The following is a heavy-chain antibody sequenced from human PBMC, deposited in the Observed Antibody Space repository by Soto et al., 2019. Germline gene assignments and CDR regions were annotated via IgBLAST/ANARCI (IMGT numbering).Heavy chain of an antibody. D-gene: IGHD6-6*01. CDR3: ARTSDSSSGYYYGMDV. Sequence: ESGPTLVNPTQTLTLTCTFSGFSLSTSGMRVSWIRQPPGKALEWLARIDWDDDKFYSTSLKTRLTISKDTSKNQVVLTMTNMDPVDTATYYCARTSDSSSGYYYGMDVWGQGTTVTVSS. J-gene: IGHJ6*02. V-gene: IGHV2-70*04. CDR1: GFSLSTSGMR. CDR2: IDWDDDK.